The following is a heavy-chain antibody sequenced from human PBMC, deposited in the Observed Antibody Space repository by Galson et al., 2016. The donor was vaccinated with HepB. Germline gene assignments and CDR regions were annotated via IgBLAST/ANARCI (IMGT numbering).Heavy chain of an antibody. V-gene: IGHV6-1*01. J-gene: IGHJ4*02. CDR3: ARGRYSAFDY. D-gene: IGHD1-1*01. CDR1: GDSVSADMVA. CDR2: TYYRSRWFS. Sequence: CAISGDSVSADMVAWNWIRQSPSRGLEWLGRTYYRSRWFSDYAESVQGRITINPDTSNNHFSLQLNSVTPDDTAVYFCARGRYSAFDYWGQGILVTVSS.